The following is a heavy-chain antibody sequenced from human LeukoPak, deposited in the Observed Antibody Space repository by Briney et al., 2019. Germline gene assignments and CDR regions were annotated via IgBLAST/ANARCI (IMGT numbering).Heavy chain of an antibody. J-gene: IGHJ6*03. D-gene: IGHD4-17*01. CDR1: GGTFSSYA. V-gene: IGHV1-69*05. Sequence: GSSVKVSCKASGGTFSSYAISWVQQAPGQGLEWMGGIIPIFGTANYAQKFQGRVTITTDESTSTAYMELSSLRSEDTAVYYCARAAYYGDYGVGYYYYYMDVWGKGTTVTVSS. CDR3: ARAAYYGDYGVGYYYYYMDV. CDR2: IIPIFGTA.